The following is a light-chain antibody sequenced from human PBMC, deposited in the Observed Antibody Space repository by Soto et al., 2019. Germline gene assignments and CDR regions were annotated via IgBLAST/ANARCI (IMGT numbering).Light chain of an antibody. CDR3: QQYYDLPHT. Sequence: DIQMTQSPSTLSASVVDRVTISCQASQDITNSLNWYQQRPGKAPKLLIFDASNFETGVPSRFSGSGSGTHFTLTITSLQPEDIATYYCQQYYDLPHTFGPGTKVDI. CDR1: QDITNS. CDR2: DAS. J-gene: IGKJ3*01. V-gene: IGKV1-33*01.